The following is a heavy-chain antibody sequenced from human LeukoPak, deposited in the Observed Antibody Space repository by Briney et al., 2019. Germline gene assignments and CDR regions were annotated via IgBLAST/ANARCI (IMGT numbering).Heavy chain of an antibody. CDR1: GFTFSNYW. Sequence: PGGSLRLSCAVSGFTFSNYWMSWVRQAPGKGLEWVAVISYDGSNKYYADSVKGRFAISRDNSKNTLFLQMDNLRAEDTAVYYCARVDWEGSGSYYFDYWGQGTLVTVSS. V-gene: IGHV3-30*09. CDR2: ISYDGSNK. CDR3: ARVDWEGSGSYYFDY. D-gene: IGHD1-26*01. J-gene: IGHJ4*02.